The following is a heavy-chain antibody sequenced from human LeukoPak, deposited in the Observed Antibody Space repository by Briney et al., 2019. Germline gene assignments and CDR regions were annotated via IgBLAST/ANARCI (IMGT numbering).Heavy chain of an antibody. V-gene: IGHV3-23*01. Sequence: GGSLRLSCAASGFTFSSYAMSWVRQAPGKGLEWVSAISGSCGSTYYADSVKGRFTISRDNSKNTLYLQMNSLRAEDTAVYYCASPPSGYSYGCSDWGQGTLVTVSS. CDR1: GFTFSSYA. CDR3: ASPPSGYSYGCSD. J-gene: IGHJ4*02. D-gene: IGHD5-18*01. CDR2: ISGSCGST.